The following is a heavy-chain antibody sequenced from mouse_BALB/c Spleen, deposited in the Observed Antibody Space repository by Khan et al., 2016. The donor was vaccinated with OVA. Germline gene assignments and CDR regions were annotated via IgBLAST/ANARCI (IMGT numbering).Heavy chain of an antibody. Sequence: VQLQESGAELVRPGVSVKISCKGSGYTFTDYAMHWVKQSHAKSLEWIGVISTYYGDVDYSQKFKGKATMTVDRSSSTAYMELARLTSEDSAIYYCARGGKFAYRGQGTLVTVSA. CDR2: ISTYYGDV. D-gene: IGHD1-1*02. V-gene: IGHV1S137*01. CDR1: GYTFTDYA. J-gene: IGHJ3*01. CDR3: ARGGKFAY.